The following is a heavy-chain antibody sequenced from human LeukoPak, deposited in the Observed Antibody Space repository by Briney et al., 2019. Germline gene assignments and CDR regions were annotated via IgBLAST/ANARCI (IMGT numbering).Heavy chain of an antibody. J-gene: IGHJ5*02. Sequence: KPSETLSLTCTVSGGSISSYYWSWIRQPPGKGLEWIGYIYYSGSTNYNPSLKSRVTISVDTSKNQFSLKLSSVTAADTAVYYCARFRTSRAAAVTGWFDPWGQGTLVTVSS. V-gene: IGHV4-59*08. D-gene: IGHD6-13*01. CDR1: GGSISSYY. CDR2: IYYSGST. CDR3: ARFRTSRAAAVTGWFDP.